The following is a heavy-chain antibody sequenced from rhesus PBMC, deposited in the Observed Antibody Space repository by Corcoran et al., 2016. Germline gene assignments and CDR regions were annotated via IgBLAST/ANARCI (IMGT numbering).Heavy chain of an antibody. CDR2: IRYTGKTI. Sequence: EVQLVESGGGLVERGGSLRLSCAAFGFTFSNLEISRGRQAPGKGLEWSGYIRYTGKTIYIAGSVEGRFTNSRDDAKRALSLPMCSWRADDSAVYYCTRVRSGSWNLYFDLWGPGTPITISS. CDR1: GFTFSNLE. CDR3: TRVRSGSWNLYFDL. V-gene: IGHV3-136*01. J-gene: IGHJ2*01. D-gene: IGHD6-25*01.